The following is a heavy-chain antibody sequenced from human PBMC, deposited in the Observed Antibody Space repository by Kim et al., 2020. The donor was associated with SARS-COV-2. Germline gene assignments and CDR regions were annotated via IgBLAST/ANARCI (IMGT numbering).Heavy chain of an antibody. J-gene: IGHJ6*02. D-gene: IGHD1-26*01. V-gene: IGHV3-43*02. CDR3: AKDMGQGRGSGDDYYYYYGMDV. CDR2: ISGDGGST. CDR1: GFTFDDYA. Sequence: GGSLRLSCAASGFTFDDYAMHWVRQAPGKGLEWVSLISGDGGSTYYADSVKGRFTISRDNSKNSLYLQMNSLRTEDTALYYCAKDMGQGRGSGDDYYYYYGMDVWGQGTTVTVSS.